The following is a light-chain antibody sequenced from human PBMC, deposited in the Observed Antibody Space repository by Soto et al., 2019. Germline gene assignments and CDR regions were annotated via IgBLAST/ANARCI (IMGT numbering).Light chain of an antibody. CDR3: QQYCSSPLT. J-gene: IGKJ4*01. CDR1: QSVSSSY. CDR2: GAS. Sequence: EIVLTQSPGTLSLSPGERATLSCRASQSVSSSYLAWYQQKPGQAPRLLIYGASCRATGIPDRFSGSGSGTDFTLTISRLEPEDLAVYYCQQYCSSPLTFGGGTKVEIK. V-gene: IGKV3-20*01.